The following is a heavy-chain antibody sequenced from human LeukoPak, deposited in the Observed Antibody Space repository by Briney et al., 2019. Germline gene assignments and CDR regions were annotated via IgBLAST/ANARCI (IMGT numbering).Heavy chain of an antibody. CDR3: AGSSGRGLDV. J-gene: IGHJ6*02. CDR1: GGSISTSS. Sequence: SETLSLTCTVSGGSISTSSWSWIRQPPGKGLEWIGEIYYTGTTNYNPSLRSRLSMSLDTSRNHFSLKLSSVTAADTAVYYCAGSSGRGLDVWGQGTTVIVSS. V-gene: IGHV4-59*01. CDR2: IYYTGTT. D-gene: IGHD3-22*01.